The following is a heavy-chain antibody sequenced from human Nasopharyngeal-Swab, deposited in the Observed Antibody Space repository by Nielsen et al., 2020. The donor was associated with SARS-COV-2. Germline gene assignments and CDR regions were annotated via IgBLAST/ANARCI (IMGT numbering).Heavy chain of an antibody. Sequence: WVRQAPGQGLEWMGWISAYNGNTNYAQKLQGRVTMITDTSTSTAYMELRSLRSDDTAVYYCARAPTYYDFWSGYSKPSDAFDIWGQGTMVTVSS. CDR3: ARAPTYYDFWSGYSKPSDAFDI. CDR2: ISAYNGNT. V-gene: IGHV1-18*01. D-gene: IGHD3-3*01. J-gene: IGHJ3*02.